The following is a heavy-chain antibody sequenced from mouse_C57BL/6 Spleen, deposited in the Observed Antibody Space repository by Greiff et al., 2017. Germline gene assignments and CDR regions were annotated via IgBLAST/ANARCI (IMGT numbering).Heavy chain of an antibody. CDR3: TDYGKGTWFAY. J-gene: IGHJ3*01. CDR2: IDPEDGDT. Sequence: EVQLQQSGAELVRPGASVKLSCTASGFNIKDYYMHWVKQRPEQGLEWIGRIDPEDGDTEYAPKFQGKATMTADTSSNTAYLQRSSLTSADTAVYYCTDYGKGTWFAYWGQGTLVTVSA. CDR1: GFNIKDYY. V-gene: IGHV14-1*01. D-gene: IGHD2-1*01.